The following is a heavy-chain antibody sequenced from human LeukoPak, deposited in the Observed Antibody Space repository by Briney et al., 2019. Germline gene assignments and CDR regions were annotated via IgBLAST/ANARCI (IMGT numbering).Heavy chain of an antibody. CDR3: ARTQTGALFDS. V-gene: IGHV3-23*01. CDR2: TSGSGSST. D-gene: IGHD1-14*01. J-gene: IGHJ4*02. CDR1: GFDFSSFT. Sequence: GGSLRLSCAASGFDFSSFTMTWVRHSPRKGLQWVSGTSGSGSSTYYADSVKGRFTISRDNSKDTLYLQMDSLRAEDTALYYCARTQTGALFDSWGQGTLVTVSS.